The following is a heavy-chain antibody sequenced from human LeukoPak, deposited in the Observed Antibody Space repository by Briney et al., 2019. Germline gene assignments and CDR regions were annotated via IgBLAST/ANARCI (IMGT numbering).Heavy chain of an antibody. CDR3: ARDHLPYYYGSGSYSYYYYYYGMDV. CDR2: ISSSSSYI. D-gene: IGHD3-10*01. CDR1: AFTFRSYS. V-gene: IGHV3-21*01. J-gene: IGHJ6*02. Sequence: PGGSLRLSCAASAFTFRSYSMNWVRQAPGKGLQWVSSISSSSSYIYYADSVKGRFTISRDNAKNSLYLQMNSLRAEDAAVYYCARDHLPYYYGSGSYSYYYYYYGMDVWGQGTTVTVSS.